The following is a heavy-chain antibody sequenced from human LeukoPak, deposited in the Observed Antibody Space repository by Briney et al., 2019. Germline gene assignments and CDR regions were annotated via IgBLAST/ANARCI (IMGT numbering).Heavy chain of an antibody. V-gene: IGHV1-46*01. Sequence: ASVKVSCXASGYTFTSYYMHWVRQAPGQGLEWMGIINPSGGSTSYAQKFQGRVTMTRDTSTSTVYMELSSLRSEDTAVYYCARADYGDYVTGAFDIWGQGTMVTVSS. CDR1: GYTFTSYY. CDR3: ARADYGDYVTGAFDI. CDR2: INPSGGST. J-gene: IGHJ3*02. D-gene: IGHD4-17*01.